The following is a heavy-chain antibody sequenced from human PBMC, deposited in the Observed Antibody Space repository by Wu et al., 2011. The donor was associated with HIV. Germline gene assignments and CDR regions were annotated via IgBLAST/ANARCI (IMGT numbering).Heavy chain of an antibody. J-gene: IGHJ6*03. Sequence: QVQLVQSGAEVKKPGASVKVSCKASGYTFNTYAISWVRQAPGQGLEWMGGILPMFGSTNYARKFQGRVTITADKSATTVYMELRSLRSEDTAMYCCARSGVSAEYYFYYMNVWGKGTTVTVSS. CDR2: ILPMFGST. V-gene: IGHV1-69*06. D-gene: IGHD2-2*01. CDR3: ARSGVSAEYYFYYMNV. CDR1: GYTFNTYA.